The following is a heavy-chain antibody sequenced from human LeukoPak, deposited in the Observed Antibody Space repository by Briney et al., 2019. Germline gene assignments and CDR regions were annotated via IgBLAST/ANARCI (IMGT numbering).Heavy chain of an antibody. J-gene: IGHJ4*02. CDR3: ARDLNYFDSSGYVQ. V-gene: IGHV4-59*01. Sequence: SETLSLTCTVSGGSISSYYWSWIRQPPGKGLEWIGYIYYSGTTNYNPSLKSRVTISVDTSKNQFSLKLSSVTAADTAVYYCARDLNYFDSSGYVQWGQGTLVTVSS. CDR2: IYYSGTT. D-gene: IGHD3-22*01. CDR1: GGSISSYY.